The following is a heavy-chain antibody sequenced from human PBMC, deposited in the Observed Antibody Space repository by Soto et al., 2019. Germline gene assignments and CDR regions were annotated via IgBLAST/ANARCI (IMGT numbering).Heavy chain of an antibody. V-gene: IGHV5-51*01. CDR3: ARQYYYYGSGSYPYIDY. Sequence: GESLKISCQGSGYSFTSYWIGWVRQMPGKGLEWMGIIYPGDSDTRYSPSFQGQVTISADKSISTAYLQWSSLKASDTAMYYCARQYYYYGSGSYPYIDYWGQGTLVTVSS. D-gene: IGHD3-10*01. CDR1: GYSFTSYW. J-gene: IGHJ4*02. CDR2: IYPGDSDT.